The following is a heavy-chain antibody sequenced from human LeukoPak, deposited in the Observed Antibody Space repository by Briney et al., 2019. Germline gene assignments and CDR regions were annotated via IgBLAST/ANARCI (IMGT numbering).Heavy chain of an antibody. CDR2: IYYSGST. Sequence: SETMSLTCTVSGRLISISCYYWARIREHPGKGLDGFGIIYYSGSTYYNPSLKSRVTISVDTSKNQFSLKLSSVTAADTAVYYCARHPPFSYGDWFDPWGQGTLVTVSS. CDR3: ARHPPFSYGDWFDP. CDR1: GRLISISCYY. J-gene: IGHJ5*02. D-gene: IGHD3-16*01. V-gene: IGHV4-39*01.